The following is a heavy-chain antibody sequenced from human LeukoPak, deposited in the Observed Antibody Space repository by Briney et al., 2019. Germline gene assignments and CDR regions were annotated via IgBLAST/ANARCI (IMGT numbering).Heavy chain of an antibody. CDR2: IKQDGSDK. Sequence: GGSLRLSCAASGFSFNNYWMTWVRQAPGKGLEWVANIKQDGSDKYYVDSVKGRFTISRDNAKNSLYLQMNSLRAEDTAVYYCASEINWGYGAFDVWGQGTMVTVSS. V-gene: IGHV3-7*01. D-gene: IGHD7-27*01. CDR1: GFSFNNYW. J-gene: IGHJ3*01. CDR3: ASEINWGYGAFDV.